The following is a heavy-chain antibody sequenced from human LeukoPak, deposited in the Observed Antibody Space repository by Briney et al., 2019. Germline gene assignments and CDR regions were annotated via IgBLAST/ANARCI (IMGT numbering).Heavy chain of an antibody. J-gene: IGHJ4*02. V-gene: IGHV1-69*05. D-gene: IGHD1-26*01. CDR1: GGTFSSYA. CDR2: IIPIFGTA. Sequence: SVKVSCKASGGTFSSYAISWVRQAPGQGLEWMGGIIPIFGTANYAQKFQGRVTMTRDMSTSTVYMELSSLRSEDTAVYYCARDLDSGSYGYWGQGTLVTVSS. CDR3: ARDLDSGSYGY.